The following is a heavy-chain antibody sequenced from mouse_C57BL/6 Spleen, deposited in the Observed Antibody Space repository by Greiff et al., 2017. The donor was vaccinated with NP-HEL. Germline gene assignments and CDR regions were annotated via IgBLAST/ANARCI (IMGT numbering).Heavy chain of an antibody. CDR2: ISSGSSTI. V-gene: IGHV5-17*01. J-gene: IGHJ4*01. CDR1: GFTFSDYG. Sequence: EVQLVESGGGLVKPGGSLKLSCAASGFTFSDYGMHWVRQAPEKGLEWVAYISSGSSTIYYADTVKGRFTISRDNAKNTLFLQMTSLRSEDTAMYYYEIYYYGSSDFRYYYAMDYWGQGTSVTVSS. CDR3: EIYYYGSSDFRYYYAMDY. D-gene: IGHD1-1*01.